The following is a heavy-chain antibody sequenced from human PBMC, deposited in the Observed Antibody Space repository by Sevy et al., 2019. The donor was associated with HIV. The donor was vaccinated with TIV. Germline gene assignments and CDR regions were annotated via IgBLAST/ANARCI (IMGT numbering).Heavy chain of an antibody. Sequence: GGSLRLSCTASGFTFGDYAMSWFRQAPGKGLEWVGFIRSKAYGGTTEYAASVKGRFTISRDDSKSIAYLQMNLLKTXDTAVYYCNRAPPAPGWYDFWRGYYGDRTIGAFDIWGQGTMVTVSS. J-gene: IGHJ3*02. CDR3: NRAPPAPGWYDFWRGYYGDRTIGAFDI. CDR1: GFTFGDYA. D-gene: IGHD3-3*01. CDR2: IRSKAYGGTT. V-gene: IGHV3-49*03.